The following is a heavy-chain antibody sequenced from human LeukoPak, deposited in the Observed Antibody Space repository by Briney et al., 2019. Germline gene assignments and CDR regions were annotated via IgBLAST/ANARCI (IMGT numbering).Heavy chain of an antibody. CDR3: ARDRGSGWYYYHYGMDV. CDR1: GYTFTSYY. V-gene: IGHV1-46*01. D-gene: IGHD6-19*01. CDR2: INPSGGST. J-gene: IGHJ6*02. Sequence: ASVKVSCKASGYTFTSYYMHWVRQAPGQGLEWMGIINPSGGSTSYAQKFQGRVTMTRDTSTSTVYMELSSLRSEDTAVYYCARDRGSGWYYYHYGMDVWGQGTTVTVSS.